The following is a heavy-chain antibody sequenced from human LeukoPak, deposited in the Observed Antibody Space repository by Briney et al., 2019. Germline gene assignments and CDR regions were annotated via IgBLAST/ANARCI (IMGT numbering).Heavy chain of an antibody. D-gene: IGHD6-6*01. CDR2: ISYDGSNK. CDR1: GFTFSSYA. Sequence: GRSLRLSCAASGFTFSSYAMPWVRQAPGKGLEWVAVISYDGSNKYYADSVKGRFTISRDNSKNTLYLQMNSLRAEDTAVYYCARDLGVIAARNPYYYYYGMDVWGQGTTVTVSS. V-gene: IGHV3-30-3*01. CDR3: ARDLGVIAARNPYYYYYGMDV. J-gene: IGHJ6*02.